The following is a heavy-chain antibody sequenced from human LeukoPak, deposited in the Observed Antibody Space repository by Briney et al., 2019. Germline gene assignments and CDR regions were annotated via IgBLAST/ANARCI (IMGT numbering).Heavy chain of an antibody. CDR1: GDSIRSYY. Sequence: PSETLSLTCTASGDSIRSYYWNWVRRPPGKGLEWIGYIYYTGSTSYNPSLKSRVTISLDTSKSQFALRLTSVRATDTVVYYWASHGSSGHDPLTWGQGTLVTVSS. V-gene: IGHV4-59*08. CDR2: IYYTGST. CDR3: ASHGSSGHDPLT. J-gene: IGHJ4*01. D-gene: IGHD5-12*01.